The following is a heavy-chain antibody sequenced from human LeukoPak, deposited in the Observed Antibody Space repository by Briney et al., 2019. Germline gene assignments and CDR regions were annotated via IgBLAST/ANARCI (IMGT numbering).Heavy chain of an antibody. CDR2: IYYSGST. Sequence: SETLSLTCTVSGGSISSHYWSWIRQPPGKGLEWIGYIYYSGSTNYNPSLKSRVTISVDTSKDQFSLKLSSVTAADTAVYYCARGGGYDFWSGYLGAYYFDYWGQGTLVTVSS. V-gene: IGHV4-59*11. CDR1: GGSISSHY. J-gene: IGHJ4*02. D-gene: IGHD3-3*01. CDR3: ARGGGYDFWSGYLGAYYFDY.